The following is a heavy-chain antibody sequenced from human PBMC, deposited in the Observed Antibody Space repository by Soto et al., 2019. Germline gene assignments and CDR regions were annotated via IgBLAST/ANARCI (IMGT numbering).Heavy chain of an antibody. CDR1: GFTFSSYG. CDR2: ISSHSDPI. CDR3: ARVFYGSGNYYFDY. Sequence: EVQLVESGGGLVQSGGSLRLSCAASGFTFSSYGMNWVRQVPGKGLEWLSYISSHSDPIYYADSVRGRFTVSRDNAMNSLYLQMNTLRAEDTAVYYCARVFYGSGNYYFDYWGQGTLVTVSS. V-gene: IGHV3-48*01. D-gene: IGHD3-10*01. J-gene: IGHJ4*02.